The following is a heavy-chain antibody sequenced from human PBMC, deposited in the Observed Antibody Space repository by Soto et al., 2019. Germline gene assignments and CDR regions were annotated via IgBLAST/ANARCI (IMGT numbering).Heavy chain of an antibody. D-gene: IGHD2-2*01. Sequence: SETLSLTCTVSGGSISNNDYYWAWIRQPPGKGLEWIGNIFHRGSTYYSPSLKSRVTISVDTSRNQFSLRLGSVTTADTAMYYCARKPPAAIQGWAYGMDVWGQGTTVTVSS. CDR2: IFHRGST. CDR1: GGSISNNDYY. J-gene: IGHJ6*02. V-gene: IGHV4-39*01. CDR3: ARKPPAAIQGWAYGMDV.